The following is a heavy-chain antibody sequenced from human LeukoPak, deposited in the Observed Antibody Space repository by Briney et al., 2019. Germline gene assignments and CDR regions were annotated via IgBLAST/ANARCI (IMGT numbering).Heavy chain of an antibody. V-gene: IGHV4-59*01. Sequence: SETLSLTCTVAGGSISSYYWSWIRQPPGKGLEWIGYIYYSGSTNYNPSLKSRVTISVDTSKNQFSLKLSSVTAADTAVYYCVRDSVRAAAGTDAFDIWGQGTMVTVSS. J-gene: IGHJ3*02. D-gene: IGHD6-13*01. CDR1: GGSISSYY. CDR2: IYYSGST. CDR3: VRDSVRAAAGTDAFDI.